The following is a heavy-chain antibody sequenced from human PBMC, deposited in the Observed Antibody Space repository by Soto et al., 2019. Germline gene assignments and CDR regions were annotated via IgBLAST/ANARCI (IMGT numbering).Heavy chain of an antibody. J-gene: IGHJ6*02. V-gene: IGHV4-39*01. Sequence: SETLSLTCTVSGGSISSSSYYWGWIRQPPGKGLEWIGSIYYSGSTYYNPSLKSRVTISVDTSKNQFSLKLSSVTAADTAVYYCARLDVDHYYYYGMDVWGQGTTVTVSS. CDR1: GGSISSSSYY. D-gene: IGHD3-9*01. CDR2: IYYSGST. CDR3: ARLDVDHYYYYGMDV.